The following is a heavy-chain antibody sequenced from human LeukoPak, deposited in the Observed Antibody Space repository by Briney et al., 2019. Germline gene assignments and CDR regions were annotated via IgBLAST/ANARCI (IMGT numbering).Heavy chain of an antibody. CDR1: GGSISSGDYY. Sequence: SETLSLTCTVSGGSISSGDYYWSWIRQPPGEGLEWIGYIYYSGSTNYNPSLKSRVTISVDTSKNQFSLKLSSVTAADTAVYYCARARGARITMIVVVDYFDYWGQGTLVTVSS. V-gene: IGHV4-61*08. J-gene: IGHJ4*02. CDR2: IYYSGST. CDR3: ARARGARITMIVVVDYFDY. D-gene: IGHD3-22*01.